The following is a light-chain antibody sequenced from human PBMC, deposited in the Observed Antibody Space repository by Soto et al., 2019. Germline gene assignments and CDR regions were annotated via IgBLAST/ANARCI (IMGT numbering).Light chain of an antibody. CDR3: AAWDDSLSGPV. CDR2: STD. J-gene: IGLJ2*01. V-gene: IGLV1-47*01. CDR1: SSNIGTNY. Sequence: QSVLTQSPLASGTPGQRVTVSCSGSSSNIGTNYVYWYQQLPGTAPKVLIYSTDKRPSGVPDRFSGSKSGTSASLAISGLRSEDEADYYCAAWDDSLSGPVFGGGTKLTVL.